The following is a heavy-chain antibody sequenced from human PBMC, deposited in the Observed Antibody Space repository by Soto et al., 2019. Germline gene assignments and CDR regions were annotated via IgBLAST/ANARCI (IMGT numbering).Heavy chain of an antibody. D-gene: IGHD2-15*01. CDR3: ARIIGYCRNNDCSWTFDI. J-gene: IGHJ3*02. Sequence: PGESLKISCNTSGYRFISYWVAWVRQLPGKGLEWMGTFYPGDSTSTYSPSFQGQVTISVDKSISTAYLQLSSLKASDTAMYYCARIIGYCRNNDCSWTFDIWGQGTMVTVSS. CDR1: GYRFISYW. V-gene: IGHV5-51*01. CDR2: FYPGDSTS.